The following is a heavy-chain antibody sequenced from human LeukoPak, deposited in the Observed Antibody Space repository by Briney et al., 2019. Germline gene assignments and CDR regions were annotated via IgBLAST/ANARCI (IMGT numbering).Heavy chain of an antibody. D-gene: IGHD3-9*01. J-gene: IGHJ5*02. CDR1: GGSTSSYY. Sequence: SETLSLTCTVSGGSTSSYYWSWIRQPPGKGLEWIGYIYYSGSTNYNPSLKSRVTISVDTSKNQFSLKLSSVTAADTAVYYCARVFDILTGYAGGNWFDPWGQGTLVTVSS. V-gene: IGHV4-59*01. CDR3: ARVFDILTGYAGGNWFDP. CDR2: IYYSGST.